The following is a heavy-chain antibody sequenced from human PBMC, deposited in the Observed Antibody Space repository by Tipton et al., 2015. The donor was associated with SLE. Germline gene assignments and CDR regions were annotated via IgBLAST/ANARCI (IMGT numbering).Heavy chain of an antibody. CDR3: ARTSGFGELLHYFDY. V-gene: IGHV3-66*01. Sequence: QLVQSGGGLVQPGGSLRLSCAASGFTVSSNYMSWVRQAPGKGLEWVSVIYSGGSTYYADSVKCRFTISRDNSKNTLYLQMNSLRAEDTAVYYCARTSGFGELLHYFDYWGQGTLVTVSS. CDR1: GFTVSSNY. J-gene: IGHJ4*02. D-gene: IGHD3-10*01. CDR2: IYSGGST.